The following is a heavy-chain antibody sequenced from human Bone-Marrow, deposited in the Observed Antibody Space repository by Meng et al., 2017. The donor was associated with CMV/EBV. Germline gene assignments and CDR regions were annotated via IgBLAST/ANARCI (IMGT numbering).Heavy chain of an antibody. J-gene: IGHJ4*02. CDR2: VRYDGSNK. Sequence: GESLKISCAASGFTFNHYGMHWVRQAPGKGLEWVTFVRYDGSNKYYAHSVKGRFTVSRDNSKNMLFLQMNSLRLEDTAVYYCVSGREAVADTGGYFDYWGRGTLVTVSS. V-gene: IGHV3-30*02. D-gene: IGHD6-19*01. CDR3: VSGREAVADTGGYFDY. CDR1: GFTFNHYG.